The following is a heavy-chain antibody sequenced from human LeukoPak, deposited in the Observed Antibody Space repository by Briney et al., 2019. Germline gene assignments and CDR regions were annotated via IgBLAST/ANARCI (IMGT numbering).Heavy chain of an antibody. CDR3: ARVGGATGSYWFDP. J-gene: IGHJ5*02. CDR2: ICYSGST. Sequence: PSETLSLTCTVSGGSISSYYWSWIRQPPGKGLEWIGYICYSGSTNYNPSLKSRVTISVDTSKNQFSLKLSSVTAADTAVYYCARVGGATGSYWFDPWGQGTLVTVSS. V-gene: IGHV4-59*01. D-gene: IGHD1-26*01. CDR1: GGSISSYY.